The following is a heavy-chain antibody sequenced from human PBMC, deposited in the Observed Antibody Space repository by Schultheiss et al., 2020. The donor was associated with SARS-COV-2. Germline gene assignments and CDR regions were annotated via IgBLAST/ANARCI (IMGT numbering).Heavy chain of an antibody. Sequence: SETLSLTCTVSGGSVSSGSYYWSWIRQPPGKGLEWIGEINQSGSTNYNPSLKSRAALSVDTSKNQFSLNLSSVTAADTAVYYCARVSYDSGGYYSIDYWGRGTLVTVSS. CDR3: ARVSYDSGGYYSIDY. D-gene: IGHD3-22*01. J-gene: IGHJ4*02. CDR1: GGSVSSGSYY. CDR2: INQSGST. V-gene: IGHV4-61*01.